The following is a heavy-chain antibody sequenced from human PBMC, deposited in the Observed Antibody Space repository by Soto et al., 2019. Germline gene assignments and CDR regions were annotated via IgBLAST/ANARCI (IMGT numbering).Heavy chain of an antibody. V-gene: IGHV3-21*01. CDR1: GFTFSSFS. J-gene: IGHJ4*02. D-gene: IGHD3-22*01. CDR3: ASDPYYYDTSGYSY. Sequence: EVQLVESGGGLVKPGGSLRLSCAASGFTFSSFSMHWVRQAPGKGLEWVSSISPSSSYIYYADSVRGRFTISRDNAKNSLYLQMNSLRAEDTAVYYCASDPYYYDTSGYSYWGQGTLVTVSS. CDR2: ISPSSSYI.